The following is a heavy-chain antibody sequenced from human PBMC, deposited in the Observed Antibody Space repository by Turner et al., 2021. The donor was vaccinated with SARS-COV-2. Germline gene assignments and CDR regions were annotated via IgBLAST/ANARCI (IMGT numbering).Heavy chain of an antibody. CDR3: ARAVAVASYYYYGLDV. Sequence: QVQLQQWGAGLLKPPATLSPTCGLYDGSLIGHFWTWIRQPPGKGLEGIGEVDHSGITNYNPSLETRVTLSVDTSKNQFSLRLSSVTAADTAVYFCARAVAVASYYYYGLDVWGQGTPVTVSS. D-gene: IGHD6-19*01. CDR1: DGSLIGHF. J-gene: IGHJ6*02. CDR2: VDHSGIT. V-gene: IGHV4-34*01.